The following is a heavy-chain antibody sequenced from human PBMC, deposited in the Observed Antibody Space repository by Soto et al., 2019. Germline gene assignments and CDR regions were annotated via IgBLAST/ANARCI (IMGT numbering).Heavy chain of an antibody. Sequence: QVQLQESGPGLVKPSGTLSLTCAVSSGSISSSNWWSWVRQPPGKGLEWIGEIYHSGSTKYNPSLKSRVTISVDKSKNQYSLKLSSVAAADTAVYYCAREGDSGDYGVWDFDLWGRGTLVTVSS. CDR3: AREGDSGDYGVWDFDL. D-gene: IGHD4-17*01. CDR1: SGSISSSNW. J-gene: IGHJ2*01. V-gene: IGHV4-4*02. CDR2: IYHSGST.